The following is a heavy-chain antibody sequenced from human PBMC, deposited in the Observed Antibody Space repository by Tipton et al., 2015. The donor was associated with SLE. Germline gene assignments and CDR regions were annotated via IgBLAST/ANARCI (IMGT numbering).Heavy chain of an antibody. CDR3: ASWVTGTAAGTWDY. CDR1: GGSISSSSYY. Sequence: TLSPTCTVSGGSISSSSYYWGWIRQPPGKGLEWIGSIYYSGSTYYNPSLKSRVTISVDTSKNQFSLKLSSVTAADTAVYYCASWVTGTAAGTWDYWGQGTLVTVSS. J-gene: IGHJ4*02. CDR2: IYYSGST. D-gene: IGHD6-13*01. V-gene: IGHV4-39*07.